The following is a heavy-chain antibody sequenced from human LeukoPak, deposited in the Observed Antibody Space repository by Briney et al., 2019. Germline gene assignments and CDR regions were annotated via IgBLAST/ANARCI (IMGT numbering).Heavy chain of an antibody. Sequence: GGSLRLSCAASGFTFSSYAMHWVRQAPGKGLEWVAVISYDGSNKYYADSVKGRFTISRDNSKNTLYLQMNSLRAEDTAVYYCARTMYSSGWYWVFEALARWGQGTLVTVSS. V-gene: IGHV3-30-3*01. CDR1: GFTFSSYA. J-gene: IGHJ4*02. CDR2: ISYDGSNK. D-gene: IGHD6-19*01. CDR3: ARTMYSSGWYWVFEALAR.